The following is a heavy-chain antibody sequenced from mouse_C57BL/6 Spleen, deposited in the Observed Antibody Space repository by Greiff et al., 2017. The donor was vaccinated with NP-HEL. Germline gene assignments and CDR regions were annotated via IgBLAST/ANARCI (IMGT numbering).Heavy chain of an antibody. CDR1: GYTFTSYW. CDR2: IDPSDSYT. V-gene: IGHV1-59*01. CDR3: ARTSLLSDY. J-gene: IGHJ2*01. Sequence: VQLQQPGAELVRPGTSVKLSCKASGYTFTSYWMHWVKQRPGQGLEWIGVIDPSDSYTNYNQKFKGKATLTVDTSSSTAYMQLSSLTSEDSAVYYCARTSLLSDYWGQGTTLTVSS. D-gene: IGHD1-1*02.